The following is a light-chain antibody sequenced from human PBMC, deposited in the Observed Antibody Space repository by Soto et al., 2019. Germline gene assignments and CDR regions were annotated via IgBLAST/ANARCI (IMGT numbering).Light chain of an antibody. Sequence: QSVLTQPASVSGSPGQSITISCTGTSSDIGSYNLVSWFQQHPGTAPKLIIYEVTKRPSGVSPRFSGSKSGNTASLTISGLQAEDEAYYHCCSYAGSPTFPWVFGGGTQLTVL. V-gene: IGLV2-23*02. J-gene: IGLJ3*02. CDR2: EVT. CDR3: CSYAGSPTFPWV. CDR1: SSDIGSYNL.